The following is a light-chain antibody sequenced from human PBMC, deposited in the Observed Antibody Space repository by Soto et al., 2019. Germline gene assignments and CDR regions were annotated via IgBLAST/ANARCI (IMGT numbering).Light chain of an antibody. Sequence: EIVLTQSPATLSLSPGERVTLSCRASQSVSRSLAWYQQKPGQTLRLLIYDASNRATGIPARFSGSGSETDFSRTISSLAPEDFAVYYCQQGSSWPYTFGQGTKLDIK. V-gene: IGKV3-11*01. CDR2: DAS. CDR1: QSVSRS. J-gene: IGKJ2*01. CDR3: QQGSSWPYT.